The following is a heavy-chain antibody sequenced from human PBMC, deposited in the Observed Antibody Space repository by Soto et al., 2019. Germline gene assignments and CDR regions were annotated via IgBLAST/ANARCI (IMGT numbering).Heavy chain of an antibody. CDR1: GYSFTSYW. Sequence: PGESLKISCKGSGYSFTSYWISWVRQMPGKGLEWMGRIDPSDSYTNYSPSFQGHVTISADKSISTAYLQWSSLKASDTAMYYCARSSYLTEYYYYYGMDVWGQGTTVTV. J-gene: IGHJ6*02. CDR2: IDPSDSYT. D-gene: IGHD6-6*01. V-gene: IGHV5-10-1*01. CDR3: ARSSYLTEYYYYYGMDV.